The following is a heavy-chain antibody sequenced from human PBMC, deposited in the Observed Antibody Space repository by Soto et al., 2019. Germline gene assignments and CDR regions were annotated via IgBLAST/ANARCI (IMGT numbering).Heavy chain of an antibody. D-gene: IGHD6-13*01. CDR1: GFNFRSYG. Sequence: EVQLLESGGGLVKPGGSLRLSCAASGFNFRSYGLSWVRQAPGKGLEWVSDISGSGSVTNYADSVKGRFTISRDNSNNTLTLQMDSLRAEDTAVYYCAKGDVAAARGYFDHWGQGTRVTVSS. V-gene: IGHV3-23*01. CDR2: ISGSGSVT. CDR3: AKGDVAAARGYFDH. J-gene: IGHJ4*02.